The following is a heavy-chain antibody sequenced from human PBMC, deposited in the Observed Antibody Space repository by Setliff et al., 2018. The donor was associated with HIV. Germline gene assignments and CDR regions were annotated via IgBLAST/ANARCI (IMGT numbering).Heavy chain of an antibody. V-gene: IGHV4-4*09. CDR2: IHASGKT. CDR3: ATLDPSGGNFLAY. D-gene: IGHD2-21*02. J-gene: IGHJ4*02. Sequence: RDPPGKGLEWIGYIHASGKTNYNPSLKSRVTLALDTSEMHFSLHLTSVTAADTAVYYCATLDPSGGNFLAYWGQGTLVTVSS.